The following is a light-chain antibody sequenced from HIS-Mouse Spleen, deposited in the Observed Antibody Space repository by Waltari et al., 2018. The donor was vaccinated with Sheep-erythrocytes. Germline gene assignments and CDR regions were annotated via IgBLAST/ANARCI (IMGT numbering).Light chain of an antibody. CDR3: QQFNNYPRT. V-gene: IGKV1D-13*01. CDR2: DAS. CDR1: QGISSA. J-gene: IGKJ1*01. Sequence: AIQLPQSPSSLSASGGDRVTISCRASQGISSALAWYQQKPGKAPKLLIYDASSLESGVPSRFSGSGSGTDFTLTISSLQPEDFATYYCQQFNNYPRTFGQGTKVEIK.